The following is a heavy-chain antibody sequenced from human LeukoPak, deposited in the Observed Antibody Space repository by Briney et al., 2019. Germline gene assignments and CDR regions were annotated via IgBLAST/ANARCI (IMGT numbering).Heavy chain of an antibody. CDR3: ARVGVYGDIDY. V-gene: IGHV4-59*01. J-gene: IGHJ4*02. D-gene: IGHD4-17*01. CDR1: GGSISSYY. Sequence: SETLSLTCTVSGGSISSYYWSWIRQPPGNGLEWIGYIYYSGITNYNPSLKSRVTMSVDTSKNQFSLNLSSVTAADTAVYYCARVGVYGDIDYWGQGTLVTVSS. CDR2: IYYSGIT.